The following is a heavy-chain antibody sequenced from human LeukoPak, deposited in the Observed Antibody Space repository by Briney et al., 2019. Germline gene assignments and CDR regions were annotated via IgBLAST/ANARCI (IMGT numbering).Heavy chain of an antibody. CDR2: IKQDGSEK. D-gene: IGHD1-1*01. CDR1: GFTFSSYW. Sequence: GGSLRLSCAASGFTFSSYWMSWVRQAPGKGLEWVANIKQDGSEKYYVDSVKGRFAISRDNAKNSLYLQMNSLRAEDTAVYYCANDLGYIQLNLGRGQGTLVTVSS. V-gene: IGHV3-7*03. J-gene: IGHJ4*02. CDR3: ANDLGYIQLNLG.